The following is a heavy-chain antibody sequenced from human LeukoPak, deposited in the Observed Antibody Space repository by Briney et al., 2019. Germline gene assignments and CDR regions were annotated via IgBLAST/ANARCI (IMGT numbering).Heavy chain of an antibody. Sequence: SETLSLTCAVYGGSFSGYYWSWIRQPPGKGLEWIGEINHSGSTNYNPSLKSRVTISVDPSKNQFSLKLSSVTAADTAVYYCARPGQLGSLYYGMDVWGQGTTVTVS. D-gene: IGHD3-10*01. CDR3: ARPGQLGSLYYGMDV. CDR2: INHSGST. J-gene: IGHJ6*02. CDR1: GGSFSGYY. V-gene: IGHV4-34*01.